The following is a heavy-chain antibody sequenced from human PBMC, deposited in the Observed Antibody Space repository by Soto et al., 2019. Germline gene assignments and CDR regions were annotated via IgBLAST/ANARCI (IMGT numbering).Heavy chain of an antibody. J-gene: IGHJ4*02. CDR1: GYTFTNYA. Sequence: QVQLVQSGVEVKKPGASVKVSCKASGYTFTNYAISWVRQAPGRGLEWMGWVNTYNGNPNYAQIFQGRVTMNTDTSTGTGYMELRSLKSDNSAVYYCARDSQYSTDWQRFDSWGQGTLVTVSS. CDR3: ARDSQYSTDWQRFDS. D-gene: IGHD6-6*01. CDR2: VNTYNGNP. V-gene: IGHV1-18*01.